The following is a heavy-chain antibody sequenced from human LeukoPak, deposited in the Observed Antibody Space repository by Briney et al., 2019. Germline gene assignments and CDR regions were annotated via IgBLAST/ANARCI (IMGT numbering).Heavy chain of an antibody. J-gene: IGHJ4*02. V-gene: IGHV3-48*01. CDR1: GFTFSSYS. D-gene: IGHD3-22*01. CDR2: ISNSSSTI. Sequence: GGSLRLSCAASGFTFSSYSMNWVRQAPGKGLEWVSYISNSSSTIYYADSVKGRFTISRDNAKNSLYLQMNSLRAEDTAVYYCARDSSGSFDYWGQGTLVTVSS. CDR3: ARDSSGSFDY.